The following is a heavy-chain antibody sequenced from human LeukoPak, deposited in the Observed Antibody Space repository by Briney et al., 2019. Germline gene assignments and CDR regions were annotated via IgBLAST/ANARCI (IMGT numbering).Heavy chain of an antibody. D-gene: IGHD6-19*01. J-gene: IGHJ4*02. CDR3: AREVGYSSGWYFDY. Sequence: SETLSLTCTVSGGSISSGGYYWSWIRQHPGKGLEWIGYIYYSGSTYYNPSLKSRVTISVDTSKNQFSLKLSSVTAADTAVYYCAREVGYSSGWYFDYWGQGTLVTVSP. CDR1: GGSISSGGYY. CDR2: IYYSGST. V-gene: IGHV4-31*03.